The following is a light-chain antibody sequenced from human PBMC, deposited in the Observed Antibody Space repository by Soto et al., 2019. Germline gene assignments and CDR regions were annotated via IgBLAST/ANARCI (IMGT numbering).Light chain of an antibody. CDR3: QQYESYPLT. J-gene: IGKJ4*01. CDR2: KAS. Sequence: DSQMTQYPSTLSASIGDRVTITCRAGQSISSWLAWYQQKPGKAPKLLISKASTLQSGVPPRFSGSGSGTEFALTISSLQHDDFANYYCQQYESYPLTFGEGTKVDIK. CDR1: QSISSW. V-gene: IGKV1-5*03.